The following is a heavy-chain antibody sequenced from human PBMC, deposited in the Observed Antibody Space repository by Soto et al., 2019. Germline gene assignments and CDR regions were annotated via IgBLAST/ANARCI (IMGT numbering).Heavy chain of an antibody. CDR3: AKAVSGSWYDAFDI. D-gene: IGHD3-10*01. CDR2: ISGSGTST. Sequence: EVQLLESGGGLVQPGGSLRLSCAASGFTFRSYAMSWVRQAPGKGLEWGSAISGSGTSTYYADSVTGRFTISRDNSKNTVYLQVNSLRAEDTAIYYCAKAVSGSWYDAFDIWGQGTM. V-gene: IGHV3-23*01. J-gene: IGHJ3*02. CDR1: GFTFRSYA.